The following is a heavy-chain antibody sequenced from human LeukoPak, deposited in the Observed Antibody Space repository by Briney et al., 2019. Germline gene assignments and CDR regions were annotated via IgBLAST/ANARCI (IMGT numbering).Heavy chain of an antibody. Sequence: ASVKVSCKSSGNTFIGYYIHWVRQAPGQGLEWMGWISAYNGNTNYAQKLQGRVTMTTDTSTSTAYMELRSLRSDDTAVYYCARDLVEYSGSSAYWGQGTLVTVSS. J-gene: IGHJ4*02. CDR2: ISAYNGNT. D-gene: IGHD6-6*01. CDR1: GNTFIGYY. CDR3: ARDLVEYSGSSAY. V-gene: IGHV1-18*04.